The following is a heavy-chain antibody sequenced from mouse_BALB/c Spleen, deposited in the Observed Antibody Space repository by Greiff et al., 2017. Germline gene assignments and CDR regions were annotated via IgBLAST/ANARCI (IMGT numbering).Heavy chain of an antibody. V-gene: IGHV14-3*02. CDR1: GFNIKDTY. D-gene: IGHD1-2*01. CDR2: IDPANGNT. J-gene: IGHJ2*01. CDR3: ARGYYGLFDY. Sequence: DVKLVESGAELVKPGASVKLSCTASGFNIKDTYMHWVKQRPEQGLEWIGRIDPANGNTKYDPKFQGKATITADTSSNTAYLQLSSLTSEDTAVYYCARGYYGLFDYWGQGTTLTVSS.